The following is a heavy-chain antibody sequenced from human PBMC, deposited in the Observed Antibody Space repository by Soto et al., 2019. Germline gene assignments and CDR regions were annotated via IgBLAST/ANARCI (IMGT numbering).Heavy chain of an antibody. V-gene: IGHV4-59*08. D-gene: IGHD3-10*01. CDR2: MYNSGIT. CDR3: ASMGYHYGSGSYPLDY. Sequence: QVQLQESGPGLVKPSETLSLTCTVSGGSISSYYWTWIRQPPGKGLEWIGFMYNSGITHSNPSLKLRYTIPLDTSKNQFSLNLRSVTAADTAVYYCASMGYHYGSGSYPLDYWGQGTLVTVSS. CDR1: GGSISSYY. J-gene: IGHJ4*02.